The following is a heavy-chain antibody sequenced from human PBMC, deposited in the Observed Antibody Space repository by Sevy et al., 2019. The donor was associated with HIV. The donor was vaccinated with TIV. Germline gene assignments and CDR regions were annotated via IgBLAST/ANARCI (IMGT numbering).Heavy chain of an antibody. Sequence: GGSLRLSCAASGFSFSRYGIHWVRQAPGRGLEWVAVISHDGGTQYYVDSVKGRFTVSRDNSKYTAYLEMDSLGTEDTAVYFCAKDLFGDYCLCSVDYWGQGALVTVSS. CDR1: GFSFSRYG. V-gene: IGHV3-30*18. D-gene: IGHD4-17*01. CDR3: AKDLFGDYCLCSVDY. CDR2: ISHDGGTQ. J-gene: IGHJ4*02.